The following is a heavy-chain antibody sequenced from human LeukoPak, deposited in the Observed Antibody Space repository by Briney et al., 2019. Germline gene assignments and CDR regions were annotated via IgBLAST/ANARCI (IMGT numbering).Heavy chain of an antibody. D-gene: IGHD3-10*01. CDR3: ARSEGSGSTVLHY. CDR1: GGSFSGYY. Sequence: PSETLSLTCAVYGGSFSGYYWTLIRQPPGKGLEWIGEINHSGTTNYNPSLKSRVTISVDTSKNQFSLKLSSVTAADPAVYFCARSEGSGSTVLHYWGQGTLVTVSS. J-gene: IGHJ4*02. V-gene: IGHV4-34*01. CDR2: INHSGTT.